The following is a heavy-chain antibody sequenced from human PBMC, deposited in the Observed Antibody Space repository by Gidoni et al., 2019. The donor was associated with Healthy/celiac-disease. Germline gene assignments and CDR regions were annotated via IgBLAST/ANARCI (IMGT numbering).Heavy chain of an antibody. J-gene: IGHJ5*02. D-gene: IGHD4-4*01. CDR3: ARQYSRGYSNYGFDP. Sequence: QVQLVQSGAEVKKPGASVKVSCKASGYTFTSYYMHWVRQAPGQGLEWMGIINPSGGSTSYAQKFQGRVTMTRDTSTSTVYMELSSLRSEDTAVYYCARQYSRGYSNYGFDPWGQGTLVTVSS. CDR2: INPSGGST. V-gene: IGHV1-46*01. CDR1: GYTFTSYY.